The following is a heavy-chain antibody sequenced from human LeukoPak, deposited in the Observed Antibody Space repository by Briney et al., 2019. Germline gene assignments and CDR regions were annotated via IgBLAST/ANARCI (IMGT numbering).Heavy chain of an antibody. CDR1: GFTFSSYG. Sequence: PGGSLRLSCAASGFTFSSYGMHWVRQAPGKGLEWVAVIWYDGSNKYYADSVKGRFTISRDNSKNTLYLQMNSLRAEDTAVYYCAREGVSSSWYVFDYWGREPWSPSPQ. CDR2: IWYDGSNK. D-gene: IGHD6-13*01. V-gene: IGHV3-33*01. CDR3: AREGVSSSWYVFDY. J-gene: IGHJ4*02.